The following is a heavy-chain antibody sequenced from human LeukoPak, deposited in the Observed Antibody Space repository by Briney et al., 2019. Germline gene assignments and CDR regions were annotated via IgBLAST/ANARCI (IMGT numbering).Heavy chain of an antibody. CDR3: ARGIIGYYFDY. V-gene: IGHV1-18*01. Sequence: ASVKVSCKASGYTFTSYSLNWVRQAPGQGLEWMGWISTYNGNTNYAQNLQGRVTMTTDTSTSTAYMELRSLRSDDTAVYYCARGIIGYYFDYWGQGTLVTVSS. J-gene: IGHJ4*02. CDR1: GYTFTSYS. CDR2: ISTYNGNT. D-gene: IGHD2-15*01.